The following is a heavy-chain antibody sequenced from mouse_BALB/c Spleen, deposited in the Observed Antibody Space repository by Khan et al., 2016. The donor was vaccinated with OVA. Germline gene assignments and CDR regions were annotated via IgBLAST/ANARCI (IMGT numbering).Heavy chain of an antibody. V-gene: IGHV2-2*02. CDR2: IWSGGST. Sequence: QVQLKQSGPGLVQPSQSLSITCTVSGFSLTSYGVHWVRQSPGKGLEWLGVIWSGGSTDYTAAFISRLSISKDNSKSQVFFKMNSLQANDTAIYYCARSPYGNYGFAYWGQGTLVTVSA. CDR3: ARSPYGNYGFAY. J-gene: IGHJ3*01. CDR1: GFSLTSYG. D-gene: IGHD2-1*01.